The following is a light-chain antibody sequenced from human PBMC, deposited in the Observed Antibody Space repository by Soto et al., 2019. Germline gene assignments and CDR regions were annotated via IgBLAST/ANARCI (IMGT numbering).Light chain of an antibody. V-gene: IGKV1-27*01. Sequence: DIQMTQSPPSLSASVGDRVTITCRASQGISNYLAWYQQKPGELPKLVIYAASILQTGVPSRFSGSGSGTDFSLTISSLQPEDSATYYCHQYYNRPPWTFGQGTKVDIK. J-gene: IGKJ1*01. CDR2: AAS. CDR1: QGISNY. CDR3: HQYYNRPPWT.